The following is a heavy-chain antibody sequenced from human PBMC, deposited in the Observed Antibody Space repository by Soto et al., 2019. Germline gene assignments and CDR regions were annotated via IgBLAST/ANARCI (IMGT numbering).Heavy chain of an antibody. V-gene: IGHV4-30-2*01. J-gene: IGHJ4*02. Sequence: PSETLSLTCAVSGGSISSGGYSWSWIRQPPGKGLEWIGDINHSGSTNYNPSLKSRVTISVDTSKNQFSLKLSSVTAADTAVYYCARKTRKSMVRGVIIGYFDYWGQGTLVTVSS. CDR3: ARKTRKSMVRGVIIGYFDY. CDR2: INHSGST. CDR1: GGSISSGGYS. D-gene: IGHD3-10*01.